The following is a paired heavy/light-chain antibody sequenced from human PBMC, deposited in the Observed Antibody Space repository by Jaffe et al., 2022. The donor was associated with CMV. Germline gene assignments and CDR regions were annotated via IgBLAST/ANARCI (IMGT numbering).Light chain of an antibody. Sequence: EIVMTQSPAVLSVSPGESVTLSCRASQGVRSNLAWYQQKPSQAPRLLIYGASTRAADIPARFSGSGSGTDFTLTISSLQSEDFAVYYCLQYNQWPPEYTFGQGTKLEIK. CDR2: GAS. CDR3: LQYNQWPPEYT. CDR1: QGVRSN. V-gene: IGKV3-15*01. J-gene: IGKJ2*01.
Heavy chain of an antibody. CDR3: ARSRNDDYFDL. J-gene: IGHJ4*02. V-gene: IGHV4-39*01. D-gene: IGHD1-1*01. CDR1: GGSISSSSYY. Sequence: QMQLQESGPGLVEPSETLSLTCTVSGGSISSSSYYWGWVRQPPGKGLEWIGSNYYNGGTYYNPSLKSRVTLSVDTSNNKFSLSLSSVTAADTSVYYCARSRNDDYFDLWGQGTPVIVSS. CDR2: NYYNGGT.